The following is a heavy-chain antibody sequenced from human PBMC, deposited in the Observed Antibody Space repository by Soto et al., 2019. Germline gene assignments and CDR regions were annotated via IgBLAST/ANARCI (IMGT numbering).Heavy chain of an antibody. J-gene: IGHJ3*02. CDR1: GGSFSTYY. D-gene: IGHD3-9*01. V-gene: IGHV4-34*01. CDR3: ARGGSNDWQVAFDI. Sequence: TLSLTCVVSGGSFSTYYYNWIRQSPGKGLEWIGEINHSGSNNYSPSLKSRVTMSLDTSKNQFSLKLTSVTAADTAVYYCARGGSNDWQVAFDIWGQGTMVTVSS. CDR2: INHSGSN.